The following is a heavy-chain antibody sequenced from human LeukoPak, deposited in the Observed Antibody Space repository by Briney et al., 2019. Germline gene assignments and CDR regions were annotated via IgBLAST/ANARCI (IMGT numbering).Heavy chain of an antibody. CDR3: ARSGYSYGTSYYYYYMDV. J-gene: IGHJ6*03. CDR2: IYTSGST. D-gene: IGHD5-18*01. V-gene: IGHV4-4*07. CDR1: GGSISSYY. Sequence: SETLSLTCTVPGGSISSYYWSWFRQPAGKGPEWIGRIYTSGSTNYNPSLKHRVTMSVDTSNNQFSLKLSSVTAADTAVYYCARSGYSYGTSYYYYYMDVWGKGTTVTVSS.